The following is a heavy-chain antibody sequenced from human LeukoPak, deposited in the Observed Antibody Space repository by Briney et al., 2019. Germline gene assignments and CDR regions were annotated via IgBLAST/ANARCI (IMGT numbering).Heavy chain of an antibody. D-gene: IGHD1-26*01. J-gene: IGHJ6*02. CDR2: IWYDGSNK. CDR1: GFTFSRFG. CDR3: ARDREGYFGMDV. V-gene: IGHV3-33*01. Sequence: GGSLRLSCAASGFTFSRFGMHWVRQAPGKGLEWVAIIWYDGSNKYYADSVKGRLSISRDNSRNTLHLQISSLRAEGTAVYYCARDREGYFGMDVWGPGTPVIVSS.